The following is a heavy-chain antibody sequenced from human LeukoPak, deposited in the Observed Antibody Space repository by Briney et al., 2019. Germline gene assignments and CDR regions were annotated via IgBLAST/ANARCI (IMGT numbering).Heavy chain of an antibody. CDR1: GGTFSSYA. V-gene: IGHV1-69*04. D-gene: IGHD6-13*01. Sequence: SVKVSCKASGGTFSSYAISWVRQAPGQGLEWMGRIIPILGIANYAQKFQGRVTITADKSTSTAYMELSSLRSEDTAVHYCARSIAAAGTCLNYWGQGTLVTVSS. J-gene: IGHJ4*02. CDR3: ARSIAAAGTCLNY. CDR2: IIPILGIA.